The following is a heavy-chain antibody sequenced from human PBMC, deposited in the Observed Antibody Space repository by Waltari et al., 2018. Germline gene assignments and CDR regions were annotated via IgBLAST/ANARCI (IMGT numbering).Heavy chain of an antibody. D-gene: IGHD5-12*01. J-gene: IGHJ3*01. CDR3: ATYIGASVGTAAFDV. CDR1: GVSITSNRHY. V-gene: IGHV4-39*01. Sequence: QLQLQESGPRLVRPSETLSLICRVSGVSITSNRHYWAWIRQSPGQGLEWIGTVSYSGTTYISPPLKSRVSVSRDTSKNQLSLILGSVTAADMAVYYCATYIGASVGTAAFDVWGQGTMVTVSS. CDR2: VSYSGTT.